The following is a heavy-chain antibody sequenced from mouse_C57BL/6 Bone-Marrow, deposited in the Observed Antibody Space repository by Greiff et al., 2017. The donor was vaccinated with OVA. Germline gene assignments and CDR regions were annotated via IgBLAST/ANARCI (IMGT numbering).Heavy chain of an antibody. D-gene: IGHD3-3*01. CDR1: GYTFTSYW. CDR2: IHPNSGST. J-gene: IGHJ3*01. CDR3: ARAGRGFAY. V-gene: IGHV1-64*01. Sequence: QVQLQQPGAELVKPGASVKLSCKASGYTFTSYWMHWVKQRPGQGLEWIGMIHPNSGSTNYNEKFKSKATLTVEKSSSTAYMQLSSLTSEDSAVYYCARAGRGFAYWGQGTLVTVSA.